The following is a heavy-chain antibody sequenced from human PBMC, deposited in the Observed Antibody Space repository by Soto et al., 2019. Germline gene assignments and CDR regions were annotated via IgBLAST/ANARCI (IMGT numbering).Heavy chain of an antibody. CDR3: ARDCDLAYSKAGGWFDP. J-gene: IGHJ5*02. V-gene: IGHV4-30-4*01. CDR2: IYYSGST. Sequence: SETLSLTCTVSGGSISSGDYYWSWIRQPPGKGLEWIGYIYYSGSTYYNPSLKSRVTISVDTSKNQFSLKLSSVTAADTAVYYCARDCDLAYSKAGGWFDPWGQGTLVTVYS. D-gene: IGHD4-4*01. CDR1: GGSISSGDYY.